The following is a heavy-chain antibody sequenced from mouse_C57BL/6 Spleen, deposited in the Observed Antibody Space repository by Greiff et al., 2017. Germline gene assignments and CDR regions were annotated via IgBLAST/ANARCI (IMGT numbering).Heavy chain of an antibody. D-gene: IGHD1-3*01. V-gene: IGHV1-61*01. CDR2: IYPSDSAT. Sequence: QVQLQQPGAELVRPGSSVKLSCKASGYTFTSYWMDWVKQRPGQGLEWIGNIYPSDSATHYNQKFKDKATLTVDKSSSTAYMQLSSLTSEDSAVYYCARGGYNWYFDYWGQGTTLTVSS. CDR1: GYTFTSYW. CDR3: ARGGYNWYFDY. J-gene: IGHJ2*01.